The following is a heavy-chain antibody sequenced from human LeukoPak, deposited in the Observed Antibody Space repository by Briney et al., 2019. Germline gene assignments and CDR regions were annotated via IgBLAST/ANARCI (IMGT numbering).Heavy chain of an antibody. CDR2: IYYSGST. CDR1: GGSISSSSYY. V-gene: IGHV4-39*07. Sequence: PSETLSLTCTVSGGSISSSSYYWGWIRQPPGKGLEWIGSIYYSGSTYYNPSLKSRVTISVDTSKNQFSLKLSSVTAADTAVYYCARDLAVVRDRMGTIFDYWGQGTLVTVSS. CDR3: ARDLAVVRDRMGTIFDY. D-gene: IGHD3-10*01. J-gene: IGHJ4*02.